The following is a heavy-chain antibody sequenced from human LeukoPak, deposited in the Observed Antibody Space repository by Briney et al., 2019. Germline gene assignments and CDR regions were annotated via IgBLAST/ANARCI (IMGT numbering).Heavy chain of an antibody. CDR2: INWNGGST. CDR3: ARDERYYDSSGYYSPFDY. V-gene: IGHV3-20*04. Sequence: GGSLRLSCAASGFTFDDYGMSWVRQAPGKGQEWVSGINWNGGSTGYADSVKGRFTISRDNAKNSLYLQMNSLRAEDTALYYCARDERYYDSSGYYSPFDYWGQGTLVTVSS. CDR1: GFTFDDYG. J-gene: IGHJ4*02. D-gene: IGHD3-22*01.